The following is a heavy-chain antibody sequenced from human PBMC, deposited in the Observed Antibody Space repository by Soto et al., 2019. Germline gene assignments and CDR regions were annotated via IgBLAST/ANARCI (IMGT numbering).Heavy chain of an antibody. J-gene: IGHJ6*02. CDR2: ISYDGSNK. CDR1: GFTFSSYA. CDR3: AREYDIVAGSYVGRYGMDV. V-gene: IGHV3-30-3*01. Sequence: PGGSLRLSCAASGFTFSSYAMHWVRQAPGKGLEWVAVISYDGSNKYYADSVKGRFTISRDNSKNTLYMQMNSPRDADTAVYYCAREYDIVAGSYVGRYGMDVCGQGTTVSVAS. D-gene: IGHD3-9*01.